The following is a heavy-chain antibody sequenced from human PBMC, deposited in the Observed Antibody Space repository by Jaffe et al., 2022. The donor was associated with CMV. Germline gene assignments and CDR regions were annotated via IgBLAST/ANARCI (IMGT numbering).Heavy chain of an antibody. CDR1: GYTFTGYY. J-gene: IGHJ4*02. CDR2: INPNSGGT. V-gene: IGHV1-2*04. D-gene: IGHD3-22*01. Sequence: QVQLVQSGAEVKKPGASVKVSCKASGYTFTGYYMHWVRQAPGQGLEWMGWINPNSGGTNYAQKFQGWVTMTRDTSISTAYMELSRLRSDDTAVYYCARADYYDSSVKLPGYYWGQGTLVTVSS. CDR3: ARADYYDSSVKLPGYY.